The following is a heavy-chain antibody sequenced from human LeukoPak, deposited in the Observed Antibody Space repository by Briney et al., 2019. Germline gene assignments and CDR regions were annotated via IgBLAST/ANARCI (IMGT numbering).Heavy chain of an antibody. D-gene: IGHD6-13*01. CDR3: VVGIAGSFPQFDP. Sequence: SETLSLTCTVSGGSISSSSYYWGWIRQPPGKGLEWIGSIYYSGSTYYNPSLKSRVTISVDTSKNQFSLKLSSVTAADTAVYYCVVGIAGSFPQFDPWGQGTLVTVSS. CDR2: IYYSGST. J-gene: IGHJ5*02. CDR1: GGSISSSSYY. V-gene: IGHV4-39*01.